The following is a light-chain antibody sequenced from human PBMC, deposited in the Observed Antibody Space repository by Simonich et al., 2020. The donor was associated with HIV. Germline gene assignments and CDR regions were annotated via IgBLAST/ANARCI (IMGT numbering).Light chain of an antibody. CDR3: QQYYSSPRT. Sequence: DIVMTQSPDSLAVSLGERATINCKSSQSVLYSSNNKNCLAWYQQKPGQPPKLLIYGASTRESGVPDRFSGSGSGTDFTLTISSLQAEDVAVYYCQQYYSSPRTFGQGTKVEIK. CDR2: GAS. CDR1: QSVLYSSNNKNC. J-gene: IGKJ1*01. V-gene: IGKV4-1*01.